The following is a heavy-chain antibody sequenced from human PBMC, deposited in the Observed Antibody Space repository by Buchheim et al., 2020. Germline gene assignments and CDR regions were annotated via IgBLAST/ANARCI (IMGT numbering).Heavy chain of an antibody. CDR2: ISYDGSNK. V-gene: IGHV3-30*03. CDR1: GFTFSSYG. CDR3: ASDALYSGSAPGY. D-gene: IGHD6-6*01. J-gene: IGHJ4*02. Sequence: QVQLVESGGGVVQPGRSLRLSCAASGFTFSSYGMHWVRQAPGKGLEWVAVISYDGSNKYYAESMKGRFTISRDNSKKTLYLQMNSLRAEDTAVYYCASDALYSGSAPGYWGQGTL.